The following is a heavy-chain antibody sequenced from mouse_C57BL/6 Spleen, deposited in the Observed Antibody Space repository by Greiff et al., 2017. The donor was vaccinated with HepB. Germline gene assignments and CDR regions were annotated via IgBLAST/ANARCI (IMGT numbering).Heavy chain of an antibody. V-gene: IGHV7-3*01. J-gene: IGHJ3*01. Sequence: EVNVVESGGGLVQPGGSLSLSCAASGFTFTDYYMSWVRQPPGKALEWLGFIRNKANGYTTEYSASVKGRFTISRDNSQSILYPQMNALRAEDSATYYCARSPYYYGTPAWFAYWGQGTLVTVSA. CDR3: ARSPYYYGTPAWFAY. CDR1: GFTFTDYY. CDR2: IRNKANGYTT. D-gene: IGHD1-1*01.